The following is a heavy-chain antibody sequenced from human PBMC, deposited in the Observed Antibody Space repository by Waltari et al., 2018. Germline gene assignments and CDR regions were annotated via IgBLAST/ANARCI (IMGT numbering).Heavy chain of an antibody. CDR3: ARRLEMSGITYDAFDI. CDR2: VSAKGDT. J-gene: IGHJ3*02. D-gene: IGHD3-3*01. V-gene: IGHV4-39*01. Sequence: QLQLQESGPGLVKPSETLSLTCTVPGDFITTSIYHWGWIRQPPGKGLEWIGRVSAKGDTYYNPSLKSRVTISVGTSKTQFSLKLSSVTAADTAVFYCARRLEMSGITYDAFDIWGQGTMVTVSS. CDR1: GDFITTSIYH.